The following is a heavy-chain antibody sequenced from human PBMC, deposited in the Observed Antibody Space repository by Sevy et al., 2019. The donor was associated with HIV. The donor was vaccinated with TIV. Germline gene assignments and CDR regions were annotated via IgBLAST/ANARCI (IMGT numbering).Heavy chain of an antibody. V-gene: IGHV1-2*02. CDR1: GYTFSDSGYY. Sequence: ASVKVSCKASGYTFSDSGYYVHWVRQAPGQGLESMGWINPESGATNYAQKFQGRVTMTRDTSVSTANMELNRRTSDDTAVYYCARESYDFWTGPVDYDYGMDVWGQGTTVTVSS. D-gene: IGHD3-3*01. CDR3: ARESYDFWTGPVDYDYGMDV. J-gene: IGHJ6*02. CDR2: INPESGAT.